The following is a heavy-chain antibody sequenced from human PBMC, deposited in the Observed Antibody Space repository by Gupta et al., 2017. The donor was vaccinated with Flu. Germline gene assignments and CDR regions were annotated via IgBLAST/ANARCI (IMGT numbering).Heavy chain of an antibody. CDR2: IWYDGSNK. V-gene: IGHV3-33*01. CDR1: GFTFSSYG. J-gene: IGHJ4*02. Sequence: QVQLVESGGGVVQPGRSLRLSCAASGFTFSSYGLHWVRQAPGKGLEWVAVIWYDGSNKYYADSVKGRFTISRDNSKNTLYLQMNSLRAEDTAVYYCARDKSIFGVDYFDYWGQGTLVTVSS. D-gene: IGHD3-3*01. CDR3: ARDKSIFGVDYFDY.